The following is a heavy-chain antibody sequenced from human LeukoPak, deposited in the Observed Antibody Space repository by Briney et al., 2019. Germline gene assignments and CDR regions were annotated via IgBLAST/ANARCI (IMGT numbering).Heavy chain of an antibody. Sequence: KSEESLNISCKGSGYSFTSSWIGCVRQMPGKVRKCWATIYPDKFDTRYSLSLQDQMTISADKSSSTAYVQWSSLMGSGTDMYSCASRSGSYWGQGTLVTVSS. CDR1: GYSFTSSW. CDR2: IYPDKFDT. D-gene: IGHD1-26*01. J-gene: IGHJ4*02. V-gene: IGHV5-51*01. CDR3: ASRSGSY.